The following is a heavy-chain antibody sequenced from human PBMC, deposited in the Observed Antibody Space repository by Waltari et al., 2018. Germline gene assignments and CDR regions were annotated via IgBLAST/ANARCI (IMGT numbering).Heavy chain of an antibody. J-gene: IGHJ4*02. CDR3: AKDAFGNTYLDH. D-gene: IGHD3-10*01. Sequence: QVQLVESGGGVVQPGMSLRLSCEASGFSLSRFGMHWVRQAPGKGLGGVVLIFFGGGDTYYADSGRGRFTISRDNSKNILYLDMNSLRPDDTALYYCAKDAFGNTYLDHWGQGTLVTVSS. CDR2: IFFGGGDT. V-gene: IGHV3-33*03. CDR1: GFSLSRFG.